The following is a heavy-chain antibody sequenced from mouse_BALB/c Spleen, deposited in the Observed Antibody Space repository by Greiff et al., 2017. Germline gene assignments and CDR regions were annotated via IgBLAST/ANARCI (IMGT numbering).Heavy chain of an antibody. V-gene: IGHV3-8*02. CDR1: GDSITSGY. D-gene: IGHD2-10*02. Sequence: VQLQQSGPSLVKPSQTLSLTCSVTGDSITSGYWNWIRKFPGNKLEYMGYISYSGSTYYNPSLKSRISLTRDTSKNQYYLQLNSVTTEDTATYYCARGEEEYGNSHYAVDYWGQGTSVTVSS. CDR3: ARGEEEYGNSHYAVDY. J-gene: IGHJ4*01. CDR2: ISYSGST.